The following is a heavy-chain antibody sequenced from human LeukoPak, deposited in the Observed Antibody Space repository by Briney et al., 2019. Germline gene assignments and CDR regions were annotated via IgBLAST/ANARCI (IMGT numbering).Heavy chain of an antibody. D-gene: IGHD3-9*01. V-gene: IGHV4-39*07. J-gene: IGHJ4*02. CDR3: VRDGGEYYDILTGDYNSYYFDY. CDR1: GGSISSSSYY. CDR2: IYYSGST. Sequence: SETLSLTCTVSGGSISSSSYYWGWIRQPPGKGLEWIGSIYYSGSTYYNPYLKSRVTMSVDTSKNQFSLKLSSVTAADTAVYYCVRDGGEYYDILTGDYNSYYFDYWGQGTLDSVSS.